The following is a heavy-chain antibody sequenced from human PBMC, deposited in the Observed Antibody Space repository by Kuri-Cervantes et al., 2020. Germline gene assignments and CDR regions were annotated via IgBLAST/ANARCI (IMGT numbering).Heavy chain of an antibody. V-gene: IGHV3-48*01. Sequence: GGSLRLSCAASGFTFSSYSMNWVRQAPGKGLEWVSSISSSSSGIYYADSVKGRFTISRDNAKNSLYLQMNSLRAEDTAVYYCARQELGYCRGGSCYSGGTLFDYWGQGTLVTVSS. D-gene: IGHD2-15*01. CDR1: GFTFSSYS. J-gene: IGHJ4*02. CDR3: ARQELGYCRGGSCYSGGTLFDY. CDR2: ISSSSSGI.